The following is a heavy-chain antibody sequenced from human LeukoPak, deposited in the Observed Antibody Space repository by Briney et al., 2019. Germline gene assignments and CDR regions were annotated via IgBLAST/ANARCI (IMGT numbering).Heavy chain of an antibody. V-gene: IGHV1-69*13. D-gene: IGHD1-20*01. Sequence: SVKVSCKASGGTFSSYAISWVRQAPGQGLEWMGGIIPIFGTANYAQKFQGRVTITADESTSTAYMELSSLRSEDTAVYYCAREAVTGTTGAFDIWGQGTMVTVSS. CDR1: GGTFSSYA. J-gene: IGHJ3*02. CDR3: AREAVTGTTGAFDI. CDR2: IIPIFGTA.